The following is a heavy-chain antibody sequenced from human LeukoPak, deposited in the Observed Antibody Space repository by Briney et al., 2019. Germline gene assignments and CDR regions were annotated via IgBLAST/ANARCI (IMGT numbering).Heavy chain of an antibody. CDR3: ARGSYDWDAFDI. V-gene: IGHV4-61*02. J-gene: IGHJ3*02. CDR1: GGSISSGIYY. Sequence: PSETLSLTCTVSGGSISSGIYYWSWIRQPAGKGLEWIGRIYTSGSINYNPSLKSRVTISVDTSKNQFSLKLSSVTAADTAVYYCARGSYDWDAFDIWGQGTMVTVSS. CDR2: IYTSGSI. D-gene: IGHD5-12*01.